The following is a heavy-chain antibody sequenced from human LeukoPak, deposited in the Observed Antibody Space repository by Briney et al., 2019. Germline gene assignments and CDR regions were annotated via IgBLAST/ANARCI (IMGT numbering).Heavy chain of an antibody. CDR1: GFTFSDYW. Sequence: PGGSLRLSCAASGFTFSDYWMHWVRQAPGKGLVWVSRINSDGSSLSYADSVKGRLTISRDNAKNTLYLQMNSLRAEDTAVYYCARDYAYSNYYYGYLYGMDVWGQGTTVTVSS. D-gene: IGHD4-11*01. J-gene: IGHJ6*02. CDR3: ARDYAYSNYYYGYLYGMDV. CDR2: INSDGSSL. V-gene: IGHV3-74*01.